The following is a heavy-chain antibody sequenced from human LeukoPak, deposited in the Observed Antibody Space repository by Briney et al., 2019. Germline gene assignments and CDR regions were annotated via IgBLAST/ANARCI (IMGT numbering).Heavy chain of an antibody. V-gene: IGHV5-51*01. CDR1: GYSFTSYW. CDR3: ARLRILGYSGYDFPPPYYDY. CDR2: IYPGDSDT. J-gene: IGHJ4*02. D-gene: IGHD5-12*01. Sequence: EESLKISCKGSGYSFTSYWIGWVRQMPGKGLEWMGIIYPGDSDTRYSPSFQGQVTISADKSISTAYLQWSSLKASDTAMYYCARLRILGYSGYDFPPPYYDYWGQGTLVTVSS.